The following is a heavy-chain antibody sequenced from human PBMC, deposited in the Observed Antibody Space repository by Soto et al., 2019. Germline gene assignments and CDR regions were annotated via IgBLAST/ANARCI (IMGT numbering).Heavy chain of an antibody. D-gene: IGHD1-20*01. Sequence: WETLSLTCAVSGGSISGSYYYWGWLRQSPGRGPEWIGSVFYTGFTSYNPSLESRVSVSVDTSKNQFSLKVSAVTAADTAVYYCASSQKGYNWNYFDHWGQGALVTVSS. CDR3: ASSQKGYNWNYFDH. CDR2: VFYTGFT. V-gene: IGHV4-39*01. J-gene: IGHJ4*02. CDR1: GGSISGSYYY.